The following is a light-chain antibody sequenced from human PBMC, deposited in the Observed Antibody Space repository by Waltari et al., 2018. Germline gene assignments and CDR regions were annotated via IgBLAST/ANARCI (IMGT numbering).Light chain of an antibody. Sequence: QSVLTPPPSASGTPGQRVTISCFGSSSNIGSNYVYWYQQLPGTAPKLLIYRSNQRPSGVPDRFSGSKSGTSASLAISGLRSEDEADYHCAAWDDSLSGVVFGGGTKLTVL. V-gene: IGLV1-47*01. CDR2: RSN. J-gene: IGLJ2*01. CDR3: AAWDDSLSGVV. CDR1: SSNIGSNY.